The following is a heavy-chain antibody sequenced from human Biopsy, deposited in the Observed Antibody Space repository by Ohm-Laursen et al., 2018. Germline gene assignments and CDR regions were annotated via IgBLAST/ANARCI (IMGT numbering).Heavy chain of an antibody. Sequence: SDTLSLTCAVSGESMGTYYWSWIRQPPGKVMEWIASIYYSGTTHKNPSLKSRVTISVDTSQGLLSLDLSSVTAADTAVYYCARVRGGFLKWFDYWGQGTLVTVSS. CDR2: IYYSGTT. CDR1: GESMGTYY. V-gene: IGHV4-59*07. J-gene: IGHJ5*01. CDR3: ARVRGGFLKWFDY. D-gene: IGHD3-3*01.